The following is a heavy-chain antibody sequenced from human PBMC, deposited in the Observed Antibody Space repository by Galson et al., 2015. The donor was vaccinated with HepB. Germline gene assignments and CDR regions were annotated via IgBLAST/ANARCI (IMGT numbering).Heavy chain of an antibody. Sequence: SLRLSCAASGFTCSGSAIHWVRQSSGKGLEWVGRIRVKANNYATAYGASMKGRFTISRDDSKNTAYLQMDSLKPDDTAVYYCRLGYCTGGSCSSGSKVDHWGQGTLVIVSS. CDR2: IRVKANNYAT. D-gene: IGHD2-15*01. V-gene: IGHV3-73*01. J-gene: IGHJ4*02. CDR1: GFTCSGSA. CDR3: RLGYCTGGSCSSGSKVDH.